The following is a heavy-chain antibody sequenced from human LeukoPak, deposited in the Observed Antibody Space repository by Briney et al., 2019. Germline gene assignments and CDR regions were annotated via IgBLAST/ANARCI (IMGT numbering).Heavy chain of an antibody. D-gene: IGHD3-10*01. V-gene: IGHV4-61*01. CDR3: ARSSYGSGRYGPQFDY. CDR2: IYYSGNT. Sequence: SQTLSLTCTVSGGSISNGSYYWSWIRQPPGKGLEWIGYIYYSGNTKYNPSLKSRVTISVDTSKNQFSLKLSSVTAADTAVYYCARSSYGSGRYGPQFDYWGQGTLVTVSS. J-gene: IGHJ4*02. CDR1: GGSISNGSYY.